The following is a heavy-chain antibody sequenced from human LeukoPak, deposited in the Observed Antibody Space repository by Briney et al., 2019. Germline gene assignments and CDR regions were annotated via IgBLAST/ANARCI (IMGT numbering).Heavy chain of an antibody. CDR1: GFTFSSYG. Sequence: PGGSLILSCAASGFTFSSYGMHWVRQAPGKGLEWVAVISYGGTNKYYADSVKGRFTISRDNSENTLYLQMNSLRAEDTAVYYCARDGYVSGSPDYWGQGTLVTVSS. V-gene: IGHV3-30*03. CDR2: ISYGGTNK. CDR3: ARDGYVSGSPDY. J-gene: IGHJ4*02. D-gene: IGHD3-10*01.